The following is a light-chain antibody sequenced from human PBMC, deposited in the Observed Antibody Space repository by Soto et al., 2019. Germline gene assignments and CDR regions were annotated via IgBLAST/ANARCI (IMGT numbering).Light chain of an antibody. CDR3: QQYNSYSYT. V-gene: IGKV1-5*03. J-gene: IGKJ2*01. CDR1: QSISSW. Sequence: DIQMTQSPSTLSASVGDRVTITCRASQSISSWLAWYQQKPGKAPKLLIYKASSLESGVPSSFSGSGSGTESTLTISTLQPDDFATYYCQQYNSYSYTFGQATTLEIK. CDR2: KAS.